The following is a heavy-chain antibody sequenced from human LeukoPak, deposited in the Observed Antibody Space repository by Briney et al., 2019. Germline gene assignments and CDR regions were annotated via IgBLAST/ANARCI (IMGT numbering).Heavy chain of an antibody. D-gene: IGHD1-26*01. CDR2: IKQDGSEK. CDR1: GFTFSSYW. Sequence: GGSLRLSCAASGFTFSSYWMSWVRQAPGKGLEWVANIKQDGSEKYYVDSVKGRFTISRDNSKNTLSLQMNSLRAEDTALYHCAKGDLPLLYGGAFDSWGQGILVTVSS. V-gene: IGHV3-7*03. J-gene: IGHJ4*02. CDR3: AKGDLPLLYGGAFDS.